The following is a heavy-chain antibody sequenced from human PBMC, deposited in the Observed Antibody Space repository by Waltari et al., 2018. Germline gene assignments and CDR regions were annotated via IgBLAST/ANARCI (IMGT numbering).Heavy chain of an antibody. D-gene: IGHD6-19*01. CDR2: IRYDGTNK. J-gene: IGHJ4*02. Sequence: QVQLVESGGGVVQPGGSLRLSCAASGFTFSSSGMHWVRQDPGKGLEWVTFIRYDGTNKYYSDSVKGRFTISRENSKNTLYLRMNSLRPEDTAVYYCAKDRGWPNYLDYWGQGTLVTVSS. CDR3: AKDRGWPNYLDY. CDR1: GFTFSSSG. V-gene: IGHV3-30*02.